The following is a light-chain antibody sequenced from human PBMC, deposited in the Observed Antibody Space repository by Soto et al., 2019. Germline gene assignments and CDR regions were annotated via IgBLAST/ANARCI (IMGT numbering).Light chain of an antibody. J-gene: IGKJ4*01. Sequence: DIQMTQSPTSLSAPVGDSVTITCRASQNIKKFLNWYQQKPGTAPKLLIYTASSVQAGFPSRFSGSGSGTDFILTISNLQPEDFATYSCQQAFSAPLTFGGWTRVEI. V-gene: IGKV1-39*01. CDR3: QQAFSAPLT. CDR1: QNIKKF. CDR2: TAS.